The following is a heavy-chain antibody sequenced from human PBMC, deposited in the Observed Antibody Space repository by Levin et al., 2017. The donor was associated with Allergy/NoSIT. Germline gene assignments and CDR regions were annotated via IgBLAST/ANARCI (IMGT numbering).Heavy chain of an antibody. D-gene: IGHD3-10*01. CDR1: GGSFSGYS. V-gene: IGHV4-34*01. CDR3: ARPQAGMTLDY. CDR2: INHSGST. Sequence: GSLRLSCAVYGGSFSGYSWTWIRQPPGKGLEWIGEINHSGSTNYNPSLKSRVTISIDTSKNQFSLKLSSETAADTAVYYCARPQAGMTLDYWGQGTLVTVSS. J-gene: IGHJ4*02.